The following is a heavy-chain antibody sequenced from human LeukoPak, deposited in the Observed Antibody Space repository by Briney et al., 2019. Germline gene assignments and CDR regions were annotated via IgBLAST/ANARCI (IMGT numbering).Heavy chain of an antibody. J-gene: IGHJ6*02. CDR1: GYTFTSYG. V-gene: IGHV1-2*02. Sequence: ASVKVSCKASGYTFTSYGISWVRQAPGQGLEWMGWINPNSGGTNYAQKLQGRVTMTRDTSISTAYMELSRLRSDDTAVYYCARVPGKYYYGSGSKYYYYYGMDVWGQGTTVTVSS. D-gene: IGHD3-10*01. CDR3: ARVPGKYYYGSGSKYYYYYGMDV. CDR2: INPNSGGT.